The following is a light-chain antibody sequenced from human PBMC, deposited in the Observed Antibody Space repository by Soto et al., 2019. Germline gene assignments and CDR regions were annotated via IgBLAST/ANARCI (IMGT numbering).Light chain of an antibody. V-gene: IGLV4-69*01. J-gene: IGLJ2*01. CDR1: SGHNTYS. Sequence: QLVLTQSPSASASLGASVKLTCTLSSGHNTYSIAWHQQQPEKGPRFLMKLKSDGSHSRGDGIPDRFSGSSSGAERYLTISSLQSDDEAGYYCQTWATGIQVFGGGTKLTVL. CDR3: QTWATGIQV. CDR2: LKSDGSH.